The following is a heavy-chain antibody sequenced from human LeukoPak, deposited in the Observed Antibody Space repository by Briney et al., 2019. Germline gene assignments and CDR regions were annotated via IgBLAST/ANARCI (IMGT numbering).Heavy chain of an antibody. V-gene: IGHV4-4*02. CDR3: ARNGGYSSPLGV. Sequence: PSETLSLTCAVSGGSISSNNCFSWVRQPPGKGLEWIGEICPRGGINYNPSLKTGVTISADRSKNQFSLNLISVTAADTAVYYCARNGGYSSPLGVWGQGTLVTVSS. D-gene: IGHD5-18*01. CDR1: GGSISSNNC. CDR2: ICPRGGI. J-gene: IGHJ4*02.